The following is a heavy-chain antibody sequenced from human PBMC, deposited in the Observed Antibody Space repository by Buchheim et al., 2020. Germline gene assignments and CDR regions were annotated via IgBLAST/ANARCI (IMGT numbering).Heavy chain of an antibody. D-gene: IGHD1-14*01. V-gene: IGHV3-7*03. CDR1: GFSFSSHW. J-gene: IGHJ4*02. CDR3: ASPLPDNVF. CDR2: MKQGGSES. Sequence: EVQLVESGGGLVQPGGSLRLSCAASGFSFSSHWMSWVRQAPGKGLKWVAHMKQGGSESSYVDSAEGRFTISRDDATNSLFLPINSLIAEDTAVYYCASPLPDNVFWGQGTL.